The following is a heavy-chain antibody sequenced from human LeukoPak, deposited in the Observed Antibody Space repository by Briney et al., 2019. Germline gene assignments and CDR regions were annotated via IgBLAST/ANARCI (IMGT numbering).Heavy chain of an antibody. CDR2: IWYDGSNK. D-gene: IGHD2-2*01. J-gene: IGHJ4*02. CDR1: GFTFSSYG. Sequence: GRSLRLSCAASGFTFSSYGMHWVRQAPGKGLEWVAVIWYDGSNKYYADSVKGRFTISRDNSKNTLYLQMYSLRAEDTAVYYCARDRDIVVVPAAHQFDYWGQGTLVTVSS. V-gene: IGHV3-33*01. CDR3: ARDRDIVVVPAAHQFDY.